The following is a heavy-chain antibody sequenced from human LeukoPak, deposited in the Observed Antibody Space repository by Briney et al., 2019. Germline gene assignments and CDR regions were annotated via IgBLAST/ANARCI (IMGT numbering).Heavy chain of an antibody. CDR2: TYHRSKWYN. V-gene: IGHV6-1*01. CDR3: ARERDDAFDI. J-gene: IGHJ3*02. Sequence: SQTLSLTCAISGDSVSSHSVAWNWIRQSPSRGLEWLGRTYHRSKWYNDYAVSVKSPIIINSDTSKNQFSLQLNSVTPEDTAVYYCARERDDAFDIWGQGTMVIVSS. CDR1: GDSVSSHSVA.